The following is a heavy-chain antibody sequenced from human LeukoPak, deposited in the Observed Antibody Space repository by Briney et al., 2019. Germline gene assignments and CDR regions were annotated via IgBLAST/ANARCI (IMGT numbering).Heavy chain of an antibody. CDR2: TYYRSRWYN. CDR3: ARVPGIAAAGDRYFDY. Sequence: SQALSLTCAISGDSVSSNRAAWNWIRQSPSRGLEWLGRTYYRSRWYNEYALSVKSRITIIPDTSKNHFSLQLNSVTPEDTAVYYCARVPGIAAAGDRYFDYWGQGTLVTVSS. CDR1: GDSVSSNRAA. D-gene: IGHD6-13*01. J-gene: IGHJ4*02. V-gene: IGHV6-1*01.